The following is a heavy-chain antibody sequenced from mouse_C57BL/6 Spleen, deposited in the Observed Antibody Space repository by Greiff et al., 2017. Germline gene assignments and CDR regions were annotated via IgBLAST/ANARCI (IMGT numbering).Heavy chain of an antibody. CDR3: AREGDYYGSSYWYFEV. Sequence: VQLQQSGAELVRPGASVKLSCKASGYTFTDYYINWVKQRPGQGLEWIARIYPGSGNTYYNEKFKGKATLTAEKSSSTAYMQLSSLTSEDSAVYFCAREGDYYGSSYWYFEVWGTGTTVTVSS. J-gene: IGHJ1*03. D-gene: IGHD1-1*01. CDR1: GYTFTDYY. V-gene: IGHV1-76*01. CDR2: IYPGSGNT.